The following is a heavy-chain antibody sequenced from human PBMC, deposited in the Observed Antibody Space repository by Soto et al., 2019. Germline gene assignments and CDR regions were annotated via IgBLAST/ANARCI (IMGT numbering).Heavy chain of an antibody. Sequence: QLQLQESGPGLVKPSETLSLTCTVSGGSISSSTYYWGWIRQPPGKGLEWIGSIYNSGSTYYNPSLKSRITISVDTSKNQFSLKLSSVTAADTAVYYCARPSVVVVVAATHYWGQGTLVTVSS. J-gene: IGHJ4*02. CDR2: IYNSGST. CDR1: GGSISSSTYY. V-gene: IGHV4-39*01. CDR3: ARPSVVVVVAATHY. D-gene: IGHD2-15*01.